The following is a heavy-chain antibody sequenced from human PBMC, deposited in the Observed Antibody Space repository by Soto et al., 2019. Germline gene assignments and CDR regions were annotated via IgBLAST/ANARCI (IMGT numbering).Heavy chain of an antibody. V-gene: IGHV4-61*01. CDR1: GGSVSSGSCY. CDR3: AGGAVRQSPTYFTH. J-gene: IGHJ4*02. D-gene: IGHD3-16*01. Sequence: SETLSLTCTVSGGSVSSGSCYWSWIRQPPGKGLEWIGYIYNSGSTNFKPSLKSRVTISVDTSKNQFSLMLSSVTAADTAVYYWAGGAVRQSPTYFTHGGLGPLVPVPS. CDR2: IYNSGST.